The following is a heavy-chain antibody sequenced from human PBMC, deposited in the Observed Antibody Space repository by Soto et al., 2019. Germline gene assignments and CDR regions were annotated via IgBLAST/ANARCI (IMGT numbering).Heavy chain of an antibody. J-gene: IGHJ4*02. D-gene: IGHD1-26*01. V-gene: IGHV3-23*01. CDR1: RFTFRTYA. Sequence: EVHLLESGGGLVQPGESLRLSCTASRFTFRTYALSWVRQSPGKGLEWVSGISGSGVGTYYADSVKGRFTISRDNSNNTLYLQMTSLIAEDTAIYYCAKDARVGELRAFDYWGQGTLVTVSS. CDR3: AKDARVGELRAFDY. CDR2: ISGSGVGT.